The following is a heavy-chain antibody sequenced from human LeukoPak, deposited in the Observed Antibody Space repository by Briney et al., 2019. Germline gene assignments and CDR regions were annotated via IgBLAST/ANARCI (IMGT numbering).Heavy chain of an antibody. D-gene: IGHD5-24*01. CDR1: GFTFSSYG. Sequence: GRSLRLSCAASGFTFSSYGMHWVRQAPGKGLEWVAVISYDGSNKYYADSVKGRFTISRDNSKNTLYLQMSSLRAEDTAVYYCAKDGRWLQYYFDYWGQGTLVTVSS. CDR3: AKDGRWLQYYFDY. V-gene: IGHV3-30*18. J-gene: IGHJ4*02. CDR2: ISYDGSNK.